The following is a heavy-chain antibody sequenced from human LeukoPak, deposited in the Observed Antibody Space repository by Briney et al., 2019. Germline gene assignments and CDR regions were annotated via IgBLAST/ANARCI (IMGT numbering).Heavy chain of an antibody. Sequence: GGSLRLSCAASGFTFSSYAMSWVRQAPGKGLEWVSAISGSGGSTYYADSVKGRFTISRDNLKNTLYLQMNSLGAEDTAVYFCAKEVKAPTNWFDPWGQGTLVTVSS. CDR1: GFTFSSYA. J-gene: IGHJ5*02. CDR3: AKEVKAPTNWFDP. V-gene: IGHV3-23*01. CDR2: ISGSGGST.